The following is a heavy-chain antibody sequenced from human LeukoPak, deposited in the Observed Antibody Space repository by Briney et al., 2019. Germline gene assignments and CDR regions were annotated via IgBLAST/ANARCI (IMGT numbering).Heavy chain of an antibody. Sequence: GGSLRLSCAASGYPFSNYGMDWVRQTPGRGLEWISYISGRATNAEYADSVKVRFTISRDNAENTLYLQMDNLRAEDTAVYYCAREGGGYRLFEFWGQGLLVTVSS. CDR3: AREGGGYRLFEF. CDR1: GYPFSNYG. J-gene: IGHJ4*02. D-gene: IGHD2-15*01. CDR2: ISGRATNA. V-gene: IGHV3-48*04.